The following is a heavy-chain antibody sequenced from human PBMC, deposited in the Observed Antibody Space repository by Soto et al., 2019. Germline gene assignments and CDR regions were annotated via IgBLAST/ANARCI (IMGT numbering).Heavy chain of an antibody. D-gene: IGHD3-10*01. CDR1: GDSISNGYYT. V-gene: IGHV4-30-4*01. CDR3: ARAPCGDKVDY. Sequence: QVQLQESGPGLVEPSQTLSLTCTVSGDSISNGYYTWSWIRQPPGKDLEWIGHIYNSVNTYSNPSLNSRVTISADTSKNQFSLKLSSVTAADTAVYYCARAPCGDKVDYWGQGTLVTVSS. J-gene: IGHJ4*02. CDR2: IYNSVNT.